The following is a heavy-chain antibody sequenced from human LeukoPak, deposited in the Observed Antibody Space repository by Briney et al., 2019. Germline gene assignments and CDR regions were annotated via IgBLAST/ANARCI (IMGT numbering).Heavy chain of an antibody. J-gene: IGHJ4*02. CDR3: ARGFTVYRLSLDY. Sequence: GASVKVSCKASGYTFTSYYMHWVRQAPGQGLEWMGFINPSGGVTNYAQKFQGSVTMTRDTTTSTVYMELSSLRSEDTAVYYCARGFTVYRLSLDYWGQGTLVTVSS. V-gene: IGHV1-46*01. D-gene: IGHD3-16*02. CDR2: INPSGGVT. CDR1: GYTFTSYY.